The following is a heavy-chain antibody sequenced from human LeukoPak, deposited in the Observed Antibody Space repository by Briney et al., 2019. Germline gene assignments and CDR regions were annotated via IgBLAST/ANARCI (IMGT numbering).Heavy chain of an antibody. CDR2: IYYTGST. J-gene: IGHJ6*03. CDR1: GGSISDYY. CDR3: ARTLKPGSSWYYYYYYMDV. V-gene: IGHV4-59*01. D-gene: IGHD6-13*01. Sequence: PSETLSLTCTVSGGSISDYYWSWIRQPPGKGLEWIGYIYYTGSTSYNPSLKSRVTISVDTSKNQFSLKLSSVTAADTAVYYCARTLKPGSSWYYYYYYMDVWGKGTTVTVSS.